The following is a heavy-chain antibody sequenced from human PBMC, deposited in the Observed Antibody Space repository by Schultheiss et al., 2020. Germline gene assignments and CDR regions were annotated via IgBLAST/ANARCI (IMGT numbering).Heavy chain of an antibody. D-gene: IGHD6-13*01. CDR1: GGSISGYY. V-gene: IGHV4-4*07. Sequence: SETLSLTCSVSGGSISGYYWSWIRQPAGKGLEWIGRIYTSGSTNYNPSLKSRVTISVDTSRNQFSLRLTSVTAADTAVYYCARLVLGSKRALDYWGQGTPVNVSS. CDR2: IYTSGST. CDR3: ARLVLGSKRALDY. J-gene: IGHJ4*02.